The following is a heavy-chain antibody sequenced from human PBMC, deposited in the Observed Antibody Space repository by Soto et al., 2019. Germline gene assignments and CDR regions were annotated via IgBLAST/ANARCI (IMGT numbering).Heavy chain of an antibody. J-gene: IGHJ4*02. CDR1: GYTFTTYY. CDR2: ITPSSGST. V-gene: IGHV1-46*01. D-gene: IGHD4-17*01. CDR3: ARAVSTKTAPIDY. Sequence: QVQLVQSGAEVKNTGASVKVSCKASGYTFTTYYMHWLRQARGQGLEWMGIITPSSGSTRYAQKFQDRVTMTRDTSTSTVYMELSSLRSEDTAVYYFARAVSTKTAPIDYWGQGTLVTVSS.